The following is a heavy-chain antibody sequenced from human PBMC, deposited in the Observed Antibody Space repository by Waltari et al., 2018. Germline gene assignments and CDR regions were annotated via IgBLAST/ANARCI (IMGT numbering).Heavy chain of an antibody. CDR2: IYYSGGT. Sequence: QLQLQESGPGLVKPSETLSLTCTVSGGSISSSSYYWGWIRQPPGKGLEWIGSIYYSGGTYYNPSLKSRVTISVDTSKNQFSLKLSSVTAADTAVYYCARGITMIVVVINGFDYWGQGTLVTVSS. CDR3: ARGITMIVVVINGFDY. CDR1: GGSISSSSYY. J-gene: IGHJ4*02. V-gene: IGHV4-39*01. D-gene: IGHD3-22*01.